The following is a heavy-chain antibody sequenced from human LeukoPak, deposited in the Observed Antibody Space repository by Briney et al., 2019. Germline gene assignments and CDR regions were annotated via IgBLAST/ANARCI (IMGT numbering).Heavy chain of an antibody. CDR3: AKLDHDFWSGYRKNYFDY. CDR2: IRRDGDVI. D-gene: IGHD3-3*01. CDR1: GFTFSSFG. J-gene: IGHJ4*02. V-gene: IGHV3-30*02. Sequence: GGSLRLSCEASGFTFSSFGMHWVRQAPGKGLEWVAFIRRDGDVIYYADSVKGRFTISRDNSKNTLYLQMNSLRAEDTAVYYCAKLDHDFWSGYRKNYFDYWGQGTLVTVSS.